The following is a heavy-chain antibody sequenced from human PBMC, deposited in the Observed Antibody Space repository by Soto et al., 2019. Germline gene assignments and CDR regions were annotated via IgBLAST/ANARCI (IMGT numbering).Heavy chain of an antibody. Sequence: QVQLQQWGAGLLKPSETLSLTCAVYGGSFSGYYWSWIRQPPGKGLEWIGEINHSGSTNYNPSLKSRVTISVDTSKIKFSLKLSSVTAADTAVYYCARGPTVTTFSDYYGMDVWGQGTTVTVSS. V-gene: IGHV4-34*01. D-gene: IGHD4-17*01. CDR3: ARGPTVTTFSDYYGMDV. CDR2: INHSGST. J-gene: IGHJ6*02. CDR1: GGSFSGYY.